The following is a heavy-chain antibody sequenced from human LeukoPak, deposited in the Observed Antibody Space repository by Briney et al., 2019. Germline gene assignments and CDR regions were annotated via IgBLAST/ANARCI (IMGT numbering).Heavy chain of an antibody. CDR1: GFTFSSYA. CDR2: ISYDGSNK. J-gene: IGHJ3*02. CDR3: ARDGRPMIVVVNAFDI. D-gene: IGHD3-22*01. V-gene: IGHV3-30-3*01. Sequence: PGRSLRLSCAASGFTFSSYAMHWVRQAPGKRLEWVAVISYDGSNKYYADSVKGRFTISRDNSKNTLYLQMNSLRAEDTAVYYCARDGRPMIVVVNAFDIWGQGTMVTVSS.